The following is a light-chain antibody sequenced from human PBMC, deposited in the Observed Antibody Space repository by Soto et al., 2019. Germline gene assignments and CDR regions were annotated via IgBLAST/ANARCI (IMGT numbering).Light chain of an antibody. CDR3: IQALHTPCT. V-gene: IGKV2-28*01. Sequence: DIVMTQSPLSLPVTPGEPASISCRSSQSLLHSSGRYYLDWYLQKPGLSPQLLIYLGSHRASGVPDRCSGSGSGTDFTLTISRVEAEDVGIYYCIQALHTPCTFGGGTRVEIK. CDR1: QSLLHSSGRYY. J-gene: IGKJ4*01. CDR2: LGS.